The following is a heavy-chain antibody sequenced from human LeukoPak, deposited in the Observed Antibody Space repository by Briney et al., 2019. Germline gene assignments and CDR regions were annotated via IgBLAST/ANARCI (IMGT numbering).Heavy chain of an antibody. CDR2: ISGSGTVT. CDR3: AKGEQWLIFTPVS. Sequence: GGSLRLSCAASGFIFNNFAMSWVRQAPGKGLEWVSGISGSGTVTYYADSVKGRFTISRDNSKNTLFLQITGLTAVDTAIYFCAKGEQWLIFTPVSWGQGTLVAVSS. J-gene: IGHJ5*02. V-gene: IGHV3-23*01. CDR1: GFIFNNFA. D-gene: IGHD6-19*01.